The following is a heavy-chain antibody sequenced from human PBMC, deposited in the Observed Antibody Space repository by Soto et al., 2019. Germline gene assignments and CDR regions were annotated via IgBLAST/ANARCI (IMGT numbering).Heavy chain of an antibody. CDR3: ARRGYSHAELRVLDV. CDR2: IYPGDSDT. D-gene: IGHD5-18*01. J-gene: IGHJ6*02. V-gene: IGHV5-51*01. Sequence: PGESLEISCKGSGYIFTTYWIGWVRQMTGKGLEWMGNIYPGDSDTRYSPSFQGQVTISADKSISTAYLQWSSLKASDTAIYYCARRGYSHAELRVLDVWGQGTTVTVSS. CDR1: GYIFTTYW.